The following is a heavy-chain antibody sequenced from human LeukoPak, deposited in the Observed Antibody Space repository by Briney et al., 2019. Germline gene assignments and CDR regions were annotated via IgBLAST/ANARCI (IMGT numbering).Heavy chain of an antibody. J-gene: IGHJ4*02. V-gene: IGHV3-23*01. CDR1: GFTFSNYA. CDR2: ISGSGGST. D-gene: IGHD3-10*01. Sequence: GSLRLSCAASGFTFSNYAMNWVRQAPGKGLEWVSAISGSGGSTYYADSVKGRFTISRDNSKNTLYLQMNSLRAEDTAVYYCAKDQCYYYGSGSSYHFDYWGQGTLVTVSS. CDR3: AKDQCYYYGSGSSYHFDY.